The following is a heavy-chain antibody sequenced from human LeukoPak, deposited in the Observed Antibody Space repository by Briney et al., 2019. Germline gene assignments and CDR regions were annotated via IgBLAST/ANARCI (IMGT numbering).Heavy chain of an antibody. Sequence: SETLSLTCTVSGDSINNYYWSWIRQPPGKGLEWIGYIYYSGSTNYNPSLKSRVTISVDTSKNQFSLNLSSVTAADTAVYYCARHDPRGEPARLGFFDYWGLGTLVTVSS. D-gene: IGHD6-6*01. CDR2: IYYSGST. CDR1: GDSINNYY. CDR3: ARHDPRGEPARLGFFDY. J-gene: IGHJ4*02. V-gene: IGHV4-59*08.